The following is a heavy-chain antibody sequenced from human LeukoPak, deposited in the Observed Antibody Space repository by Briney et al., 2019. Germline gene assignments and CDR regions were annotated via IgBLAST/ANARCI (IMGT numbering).Heavy chain of an antibody. CDR2: IYWDVDK. V-gene: IGHV2-5*02. D-gene: IGHD6-13*01. Sequence: ESGPTLVKPTQTLTLTCTFSGFSLSAHGVGVGWIRQPPGKALEWLALIYWDVDKRYSPSLKRRLTITKDTAKNPVVLTMTNMGPVDTATYYCAHRQPPTGYSGTWYETFDPWGQGTLVTVSS. CDR3: AHRQPPTGYSGTWYETFDP. CDR1: GFSLSAHGVG. J-gene: IGHJ5*02.